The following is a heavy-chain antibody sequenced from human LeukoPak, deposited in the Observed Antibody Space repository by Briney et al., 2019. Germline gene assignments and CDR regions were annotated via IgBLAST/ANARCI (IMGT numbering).Heavy chain of an antibody. Sequence: SSQTLSLTCSVSGGSISSGGFYWSWIRQPAGKGLEWIGRIYTGGSANYTPSLKSRVTISVDTSKNQFSLKLNSVTAADTALYYCARASAYSSSSGRGYWGQGTLVTVSS. CDR1: GGSISSGGFY. J-gene: IGHJ4*02. D-gene: IGHD6-6*01. CDR2: IYTGGSA. CDR3: ARASAYSSSSGRGY. V-gene: IGHV4-61*02.